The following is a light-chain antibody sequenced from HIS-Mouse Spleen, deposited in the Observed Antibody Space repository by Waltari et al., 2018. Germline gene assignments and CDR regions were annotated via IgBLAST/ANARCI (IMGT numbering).Light chain of an antibody. CDR1: KIGSKS. Sequence: SYVLTQPPSVSVAPGKTARITCGGNKIGSKSVHWDQQTPGQAPVLVVYDDSYRPSGIPEQFSGSNSGNTATLTISRVEAGDEADYYCQVWDSSSDHYVFGTGTKVTVL. V-gene: IGLV3-21*03. CDR3: QVWDSSSDHYV. J-gene: IGLJ1*01. CDR2: DDS.